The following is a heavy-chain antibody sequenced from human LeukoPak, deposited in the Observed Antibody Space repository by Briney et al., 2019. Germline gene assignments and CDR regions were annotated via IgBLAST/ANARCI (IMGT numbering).Heavy chain of an antibody. CDR1: GGSISSSNW. CDR2: IYHSGST. D-gene: IGHD1-26*01. Sequence: SGTLSLTCAVSGGSISSSNWWSWVRQPPGKGLEWIGEIYHSGSTNYNPSLKSRVTISVDTSKNQFSLKLSSVTAADAAVYYCARQALLVGAKNGMDVWGQGTTVTVSS. CDR3: ARQALLVGAKNGMDV. V-gene: IGHV4-4*02. J-gene: IGHJ6*02.